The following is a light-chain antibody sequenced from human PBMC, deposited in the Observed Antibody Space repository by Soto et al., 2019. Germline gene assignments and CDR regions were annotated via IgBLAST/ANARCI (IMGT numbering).Light chain of an antibody. J-gene: IGLJ1*01. CDR2: EGS. V-gene: IGLV2-23*01. Sequence: QSALTQPASVSGSPGQPIALFSAATSNDVATYNLVSWYQQLPGKAPKLMIYEGSKRPAGVSNRFSGSKSGNTASLTISGLQAEDEADYYCSSYAGSSTFYVFGTGTKV. CDR3: SSYAGSSTFYV. CDR1: SNDVATYNL.